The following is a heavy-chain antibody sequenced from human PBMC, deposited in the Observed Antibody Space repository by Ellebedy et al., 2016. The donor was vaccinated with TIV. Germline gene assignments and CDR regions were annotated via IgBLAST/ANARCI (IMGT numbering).Heavy chain of an antibody. Sequence: GESLKISCAASGFTFSSYAMSWVRQAPGKGLEWVSAISGSGGSTYYADSVKGRFTISRDNSKNTLYLQMNSLRAEDTAVYYCAKGEWELPRGGGYFQHWGQGTLVTVSS. D-gene: IGHD1-26*01. V-gene: IGHV3-23*01. J-gene: IGHJ1*01. CDR3: AKGEWELPRGGGYFQH. CDR2: ISGSGGST. CDR1: GFTFSSYA.